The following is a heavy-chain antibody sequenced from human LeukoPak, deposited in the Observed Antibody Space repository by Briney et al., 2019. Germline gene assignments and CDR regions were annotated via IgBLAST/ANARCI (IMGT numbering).Heavy chain of an antibody. J-gene: IGHJ4*02. CDR3: ARRRYYDSSGYWGRGYYFDY. Sequence: SETLSLTCAVYGGSFSGYYWSWIRQPPGKGLEWIGEINHSGSTNYNPSLKSRVTISVDTSKNQFSLKPSSVTAADTAVYYCARRRYYDSSGYWGRGYYFDYWGQGTLVTVSS. D-gene: IGHD3-22*01. CDR2: INHSGST. CDR1: GGSFSGYY. V-gene: IGHV4-34*01.